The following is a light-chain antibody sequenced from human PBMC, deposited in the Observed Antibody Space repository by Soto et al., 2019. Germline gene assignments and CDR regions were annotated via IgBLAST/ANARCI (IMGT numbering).Light chain of an antibody. V-gene: IGLV2-11*01. J-gene: IGLJ3*02. CDR1: SSDVGSYDL. CDR3: CSYAGTYTLV. CDR2: DVS. Sequence: QSVLTQPASVSGSPGQSITISCTGTSSDVGSYDLVSWYQQHPGTAPKLMISDVSERPSGVPDRFSGSKSANTASLTISGLQAEDEADYYCCSYAGTYTLVFGGGTKLTVL.